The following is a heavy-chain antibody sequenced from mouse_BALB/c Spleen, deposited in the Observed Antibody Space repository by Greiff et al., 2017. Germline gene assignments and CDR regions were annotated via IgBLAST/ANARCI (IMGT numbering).Heavy chain of an antibody. J-gene: IGHJ3*01. Sequence: EVQLQQSGAELVKPGASVKLSCTASGFNIKDTYMHWVKQRPEQGLEWIGRIDPANGNTKYDPKFQGKATITADTSSNTAYLQLSSLTSEDTAVYYCARARYDGPWFADWGQGTLVTVAA. V-gene: IGHV14-3*02. CDR2: IDPANGNT. D-gene: IGHD2-12*01. CDR3: ARARYDGPWFAD. CDR1: GFNIKDTY.